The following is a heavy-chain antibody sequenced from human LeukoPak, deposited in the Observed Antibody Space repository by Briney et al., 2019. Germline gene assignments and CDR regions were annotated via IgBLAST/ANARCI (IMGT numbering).Heavy chain of an antibody. D-gene: IGHD6-19*01. CDR1: GDSITTSSNY. Sequence: PSETLSLTCTASGDSITTSSNYWGWIRQLPGKGLEWIGSVYRSGSSYYNLSLNNRVSISVDTSKNQFTLNLTSVTAADTAVYYCARRGTSGWAYYFDFWGQGSLLTVSS. CDR2: VYRSGSS. CDR3: ARRGTSGWAYYFDF. J-gene: IGHJ4*02. V-gene: IGHV4-39*01.